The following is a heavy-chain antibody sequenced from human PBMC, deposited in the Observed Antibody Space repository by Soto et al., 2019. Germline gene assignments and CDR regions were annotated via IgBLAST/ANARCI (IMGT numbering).Heavy chain of an antibody. V-gene: IGHV3-23*01. CDR3: AKDYYRITMIVVVITPVGLLDY. Sequence: GGSLRLSCAASGFTFSSYAMSWVRQAPGKGLEWVSAISGSGGSTYYADSVKGRFTISRDNSKNTLYLQMNSLRAEDTAVYYCAKDYYRITMIVVVITPVGLLDYWGQGTLVTVSS. D-gene: IGHD3-22*01. CDR1: GFTFSSYA. J-gene: IGHJ4*02. CDR2: ISGSGGST.